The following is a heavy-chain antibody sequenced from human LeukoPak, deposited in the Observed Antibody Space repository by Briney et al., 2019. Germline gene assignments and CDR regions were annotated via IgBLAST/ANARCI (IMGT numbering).Heavy chain of an antibody. J-gene: IGHJ4*02. V-gene: IGHV4-31*03. Sequence: SETLSLTCTVSGGSISSGGYYWSWIRQHPGKGLEWIGYIYYSGSTYYNPSLKSRVAISVDTSKNQFSLKLSSVTAADAAIYYCAGSVTSRVVLDYWGQGTLVTVSS. D-gene: IGHD3-10*01. CDR2: IYYSGST. CDR3: AGSVTSRVVLDY. CDR1: GGSISSGGYY.